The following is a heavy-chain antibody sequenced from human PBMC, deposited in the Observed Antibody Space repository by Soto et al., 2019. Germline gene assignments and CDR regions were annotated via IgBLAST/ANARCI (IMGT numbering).Heavy chain of an antibody. V-gene: IGHV3-7*01. CDR3: ARIASAGRGWDV. D-gene: IGHD6-13*01. CDR1: GFTFSSYW. Sequence: EVQLVESGGGLVQPGGSLRLSCAASGFTFSSYWMSWVRQAPVKGLEWVGNIKKDGSEKYYVDFVEGRFTISRDNAENSLYLQMNSLRAEDPGVYYCARIASAGRGWDVWGQGTTVVVSS. CDR2: IKKDGSEK. J-gene: IGHJ6*02.